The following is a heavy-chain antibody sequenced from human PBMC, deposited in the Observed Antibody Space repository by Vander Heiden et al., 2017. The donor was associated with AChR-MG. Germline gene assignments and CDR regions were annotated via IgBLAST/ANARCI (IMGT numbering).Heavy chain of an antibody. CDR3: ARGPLRYFDWLSRPYYFDY. CDR1: GGSFSGYY. V-gene: IGHV4-34*01. J-gene: IGHJ4*02. CDR2: INHSGST. D-gene: IGHD3-9*01. Sequence: QVQLQQWGAGLLKPSETLSLTCAVYGGSFSGYYWSWIRQPPGKGLEWIGEINHSGSTNYNPSLKSRVTISVDTSKNQFSLKLSSVTAADTAVYYCARGPLRYFDWLSRPYYFDYWGQGTLVTVSS.